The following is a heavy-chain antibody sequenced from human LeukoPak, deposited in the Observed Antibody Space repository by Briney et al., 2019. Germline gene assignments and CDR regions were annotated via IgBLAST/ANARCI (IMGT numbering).Heavy chain of an antibody. CDR2: ISYDGSNK. CDR1: GFTFSSYA. D-gene: IGHD1-1*01. CDR3: AREKPKNDLAFDY. Sequence: GRSLRLSCAASGFTFSSYAMHWVRQAPGKGLEWVAVISYDGSNKYYADSVKGRFTISRDNSKSTLYLQMNSLRAEDTAVYYCAREKPKNDLAFDYWGQGTLVTVSS. V-gene: IGHV3-30-3*01. J-gene: IGHJ4*02.